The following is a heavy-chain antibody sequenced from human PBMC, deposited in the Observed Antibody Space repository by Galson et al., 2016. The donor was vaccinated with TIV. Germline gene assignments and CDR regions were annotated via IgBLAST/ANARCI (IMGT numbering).Heavy chain of an antibody. V-gene: IGHV5-51*01. Sequence: QSGAEVKKPGESLKISCQGSGYSFTSYWIGWVRQMPGKGLEWMGAIYPGDSETRYSPSFQGQVTTSADKSIRPAYLQWSSLKASDTALYYCARPPISYSRNWYHFDYWGQGTLVTVSS. D-gene: IGHD6-13*01. CDR3: ARPPISYSRNWYHFDY. CDR2: IYPGDSET. CDR1: GYSFTSYW. J-gene: IGHJ4*02.